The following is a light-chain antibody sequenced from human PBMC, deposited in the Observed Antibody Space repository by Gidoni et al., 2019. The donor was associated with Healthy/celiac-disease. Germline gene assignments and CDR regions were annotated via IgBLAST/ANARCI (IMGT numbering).Light chain of an antibody. CDR2: AAS. CDR3: QQLNSYPQT. CDR1: QGISSY. Sequence: IPLTHSPSFLSASVGDRVTITCRASQGISSYLAWYQQKPGKAPKLLIYAASTLQSGVPSRFSGSGSGTEFTLTISSMQPEDFATYYCQQLNSYPQTFGQGTKVEIK. V-gene: IGKV1-9*01. J-gene: IGKJ1*01.